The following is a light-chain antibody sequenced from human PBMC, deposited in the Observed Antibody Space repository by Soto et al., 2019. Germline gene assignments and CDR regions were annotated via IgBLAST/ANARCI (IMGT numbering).Light chain of an antibody. V-gene: IGKV4-1*01. CDR3: QQYYSIPFT. CDR2: WAS. CDR1: RSVFKSSNGRNY. J-gene: IGKJ3*01. Sequence: DIVMTQSPDSLAVSLGERATINCRSSRSVFKSSNGRNYLAWYRHKPGQPPELLISWASTRESGVPDRLSGSGSGTDFTLTISSLQAEDVAVYYCQQYYSIPFTFGPGTKVDIK.